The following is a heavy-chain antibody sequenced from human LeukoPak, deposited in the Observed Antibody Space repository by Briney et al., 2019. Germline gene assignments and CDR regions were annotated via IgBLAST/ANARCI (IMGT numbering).Heavy chain of an antibody. CDR3: ARHRTFGRFGEPIPYVDY. J-gene: IGHJ4*02. CDR2: IYYSGST. Sequence: SETLSLTCTVSGGPISSSSYYWSWIRQPPGKGLEWIGYIYYSGSTNYNPSLKSRVTISVDTSKNQFSLKLSSVTAADTAVYYCARHRTFGRFGEPIPYVDYWGQGTLVTVSS. CDR1: GGPISSSSYY. D-gene: IGHD3-10*01. V-gene: IGHV4-61*05.